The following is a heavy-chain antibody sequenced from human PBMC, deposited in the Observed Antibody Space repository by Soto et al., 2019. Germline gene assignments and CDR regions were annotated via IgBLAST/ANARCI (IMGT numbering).Heavy chain of an antibody. CDR3: ATDPSLYCTNGVCYGDAFDI. CDR2: FDPEDGET. Sequence: ASVKVSCKVSGYTLTELSIHWVRQAPGKGLEWMGGFDPEDGETIYAQKFQGRVTMTEDTSTDTAYMELSSLRSEDTAVYYCATDPSLYCTNGVCYGDAFDIWGQGTMVTVSS. D-gene: IGHD2-8*01. CDR1: GYTLTELS. V-gene: IGHV1-24*01. J-gene: IGHJ3*02.